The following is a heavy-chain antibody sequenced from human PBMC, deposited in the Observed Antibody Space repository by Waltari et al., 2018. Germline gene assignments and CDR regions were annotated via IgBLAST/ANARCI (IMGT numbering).Heavy chain of an antibody. CDR3: ARGNWGGWYFDL. D-gene: IGHD7-27*01. CDR1: VGAFTDHY. Sequence: QVQLQQWGAGLLKPSETLSLTCAVYVGAFTDHYWTWVRQAPGKGLEWVGQINDSVSTIYNPSINSRATISVDRFRKQFSLRLNSVTAADTAVYYCARGNWGGWYFDLWGRGTLVTVSS. CDR2: INDSVST. J-gene: IGHJ2*01. V-gene: IGHV4-34*01.